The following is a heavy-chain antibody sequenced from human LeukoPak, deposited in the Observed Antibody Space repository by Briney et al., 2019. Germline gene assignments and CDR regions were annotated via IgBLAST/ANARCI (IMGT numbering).Heavy chain of an antibody. D-gene: IGHD3-3*01. CDR1: GFTFSSYS. CDR2: ISSSSSYI. CDR3: ARVRAGVAAEYFQH. V-gene: IGHV3-21*04. J-gene: IGHJ1*01. Sequence: GGSLRLSCAASGFTFSSYSMNWVRQAPGKGLEWVSSISSSSSYIYYADSVKGRFTISRDNAKNSLYLQMNSLRAEDTAVYYCARVRAGVAAEYFQHWGQGTLVTVSS.